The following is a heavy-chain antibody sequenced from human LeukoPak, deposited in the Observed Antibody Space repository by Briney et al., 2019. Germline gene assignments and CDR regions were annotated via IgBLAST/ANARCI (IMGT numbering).Heavy chain of an antibody. CDR2: IYYSGST. CDR3: ARRRITIFGVVIRAFYYDY. V-gene: IGHV4-39*01. J-gene: IGHJ4*02. D-gene: IGHD3-3*01. Sequence: PSETLSLTCTVSGGSISSSSYYWGWIRQPPGKGLEWIGSIYYSGSTYYNPSLKSRFTISVVTSKNQFYLKLSSVTAADTAVYSCARRRITIFGVVIRAFYYDYWGQGTLVTVSS. CDR1: GGSISSSSYY.